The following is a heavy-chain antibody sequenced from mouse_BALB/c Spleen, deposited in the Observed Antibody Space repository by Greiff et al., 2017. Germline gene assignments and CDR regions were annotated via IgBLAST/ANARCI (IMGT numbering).Heavy chain of an antibody. V-gene: IGHV1-63*02. Sequence: QVQLQQSGAELVRPGTSVKISCKASGYTFTNYWLGWVKQRPGHGLEWIGDIYPGGGYTNYNEKFKGKATLTADTSSSTAYMQLSSLTSEDSAVYFCASPYYYGSSSGFAYWGQGTLVTVSA. CDR2: IYPGGGYT. J-gene: IGHJ3*01. D-gene: IGHD1-1*01. CDR3: ASPYYYGSSSGFAY. CDR1: GYTFTNYW.